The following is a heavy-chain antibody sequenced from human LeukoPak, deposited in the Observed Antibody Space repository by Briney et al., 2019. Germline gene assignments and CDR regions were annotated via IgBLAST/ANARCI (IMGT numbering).Heavy chain of an antibody. J-gene: IGHJ5*02. CDR2: IYYSGST. D-gene: IGHD3-16*01. CDR3: ARGWGFTWFDP. V-gene: IGHV4-59*12. Sequence: SETLSLTCTVSGGSISSYYWSWIRQPPGKGLEWIGYIYYSGSTNYNPSLKSRVTISVDTSKNQFSLKLSSVTAADTAVYYCARGWGFTWFDPWGQGTLVTVSS. CDR1: GGSISSYY.